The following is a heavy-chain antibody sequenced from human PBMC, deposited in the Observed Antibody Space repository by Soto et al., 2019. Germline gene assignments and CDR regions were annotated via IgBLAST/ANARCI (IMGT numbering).Heavy chain of an antibody. J-gene: IGHJ4*02. CDR3: ARDQVGATGDY. CDR1: GYTFTSYG. CDR2: ISAYNANT. V-gene: IGHV1-18*01. Sequence: QIQLVQSGAEVKKPGASVKVSCKASGYTFTSYGISWVRQAPGQGLEWMGWISAYNANTNYAQKLQGRVTMTTDTATNTAYMELRSIRSDDTAVYYCARDQVGATGDYWGQGTLVTVSS. D-gene: IGHD1-26*01.